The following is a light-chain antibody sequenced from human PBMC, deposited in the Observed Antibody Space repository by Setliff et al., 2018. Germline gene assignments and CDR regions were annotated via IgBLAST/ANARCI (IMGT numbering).Light chain of an antibody. CDR2: EVN. CDR1: GSDVGTYKL. Sequence: QSALTQPPSASGSPGQSVTISCTGTGSDVGTYKLVSWFQQHPGKGPKLVIYEVNRRPSGVPDRFSGSKSGNTASLTVSGLQAEDEADYYCSSYAGGDIYVFGTGTKGTVL. J-gene: IGLJ1*01. V-gene: IGLV2-8*01. CDR3: SSYAGGDIYV.